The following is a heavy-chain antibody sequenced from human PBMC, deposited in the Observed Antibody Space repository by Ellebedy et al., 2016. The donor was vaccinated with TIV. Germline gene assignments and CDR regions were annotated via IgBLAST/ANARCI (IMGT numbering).Heavy chain of an antibody. J-gene: IGHJ4*02. V-gene: IGHV3-23*01. CDR3: ARDNYYDSSGYLDY. CDR1: GFTFSSYA. CDR2: ISGSGGST. D-gene: IGHD3-22*01. Sequence: GGSLRLSCAASGFTFSSYAMSWVRQAPGKGLEWVSAISGSGGSTYYADSVRGRFTISRDNSKNTLYLQMNSLRAEDTAVYYCARDNYYDSSGYLDYWGQGTLVTVSS.